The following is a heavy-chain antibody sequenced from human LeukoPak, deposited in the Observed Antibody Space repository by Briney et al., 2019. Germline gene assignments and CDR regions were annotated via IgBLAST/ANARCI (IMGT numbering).Heavy chain of an antibody. Sequence: GASVKVSCKASGYTFTSYGISWVRQAPGQGLEWMGWISAYNGNTNYAQKLQGRVTMTTDTSTSTAYMELRSLRSDDTAVYYCGRACRSSTSCYRSDFDYWGQGTLVTVSS. V-gene: IGHV1-18*01. CDR3: GRACRSSTSCYRSDFDY. D-gene: IGHD2-2*02. J-gene: IGHJ4*02. CDR1: GYTFTSYG. CDR2: ISAYNGNT.